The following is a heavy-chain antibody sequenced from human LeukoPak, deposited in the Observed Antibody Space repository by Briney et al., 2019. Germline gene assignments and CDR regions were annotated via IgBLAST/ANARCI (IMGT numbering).Heavy chain of an antibody. Sequence: GGSLRLSCAASGFTFSSYWFHWVRQAPGKGLVWVSRINSDGSGTTYADSVKGRFTISRDNAKSTLFLQMNSLRAEDTALYYCARTTSTNYVGDAFHIWGQGTMVTVSS. V-gene: IGHV3-74*01. CDR1: GFTFSSYW. CDR3: ARTTSTNYVGDAFHI. D-gene: IGHD1-7*01. CDR2: INSDGSGT. J-gene: IGHJ3*02.